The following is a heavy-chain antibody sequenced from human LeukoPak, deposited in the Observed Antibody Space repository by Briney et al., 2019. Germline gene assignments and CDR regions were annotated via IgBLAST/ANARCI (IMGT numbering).Heavy chain of an antibody. CDR2: ISNSGTT. Sequence: SXTLSLTCXVSGVSITSGVYPWRWPRQHPAKGLEWIGYISNSGTTYYNPSLKSRLTISMDTSKNQFSLKLTSVTAADTAVYYCARDSLVYYDTSGSSWGQGTLVTVSS. CDR3: ARDSLVYYDTSGSS. CDR1: GVSITSGVYP. D-gene: IGHD3-22*01. J-gene: IGHJ5*02. V-gene: IGHV4-31*03.